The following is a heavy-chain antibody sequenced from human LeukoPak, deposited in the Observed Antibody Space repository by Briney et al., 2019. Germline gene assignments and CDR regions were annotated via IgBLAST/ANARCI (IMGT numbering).Heavy chain of an antibody. CDR1: GYTFTSYY. D-gene: IGHD6-19*01. Sequence: EASVKVSCKASGYTFTSYYMHWVRQAPGQGLEWMGIINSSGGSTSYAQKFQGRVTMTRDMSTSTVYMELSSLRSEDTAVYYCARDYLGGWYGHYYYYMDVWGKGTTVTVSS. CDR3: ARDYLGGWYGHYYYYMDV. J-gene: IGHJ6*03. V-gene: IGHV1-46*01. CDR2: INSSGGST.